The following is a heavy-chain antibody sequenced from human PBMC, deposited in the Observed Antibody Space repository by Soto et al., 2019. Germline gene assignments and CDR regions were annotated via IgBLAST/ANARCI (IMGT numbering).Heavy chain of an antibody. D-gene: IGHD1-26*01. CDR3: RREEYDY. Sequence: GGSLRLSCAASGFSFNSYTMSWGRQAPGRGLEWVASISRTSTTIFYVDSVKGRFTISRDNTKNSLYLQMNSLRAEDTAVYYCRREEYDYWGQGTLVTVSS. V-gene: IGHV3-21*01. CDR2: ISRTSTTI. CDR1: GFSFNSYT. J-gene: IGHJ4*02.